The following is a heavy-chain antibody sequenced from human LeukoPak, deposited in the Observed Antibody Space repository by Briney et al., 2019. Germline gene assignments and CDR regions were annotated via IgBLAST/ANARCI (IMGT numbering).Heavy chain of an antibody. CDR1: GGSISSYY. Sequence: SETLSLTCTVSGGSISSYYWSWIRQPPGKGLEWIGYIYYSGSTNYNPSLKSRVTISVDTSTNQFSLKLGSVTAAATAVYYCASISSWYGSLDYWGPGNLVTVSS. V-gene: IGHV4-59*01. CDR2: IYYSGST. J-gene: IGHJ4*02. D-gene: IGHD6-13*01. CDR3: ASISSWYGSLDY.